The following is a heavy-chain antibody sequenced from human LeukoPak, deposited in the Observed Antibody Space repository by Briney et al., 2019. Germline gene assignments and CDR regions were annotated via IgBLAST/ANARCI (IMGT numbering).Heavy chain of an antibody. Sequence: GGSLRLSCAASGFTSDTYAMHWVRQAPGKGLERVSLISGDGGSTYYADSVKGRFTVSRDNSKNSLYLQMNSLRTEDTAFYYCAKGYSNYVAFYYYATDVWGQGTAVTVSS. V-gene: IGHV3-43*02. J-gene: IGHJ6*02. CDR3: AKGYSNYVAFYYYATDV. CDR1: GFTSDTYA. CDR2: ISGDGGST. D-gene: IGHD4-11*01.